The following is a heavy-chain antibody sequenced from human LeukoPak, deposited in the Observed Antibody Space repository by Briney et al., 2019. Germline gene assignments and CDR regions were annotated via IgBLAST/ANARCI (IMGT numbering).Heavy chain of an antibody. Sequence: GGSLRLSCAASGFTFSSYGMHWVRQAPGKGLEWVAFIRYDGSNKYYADSVKGRFTISRDNSKNTLYLQMNSLRAEDTAVYYCAKDPTPGYSSSWYCRDWGQGTLVTASS. D-gene: IGHD6-13*01. CDR2: IRYDGSNK. V-gene: IGHV3-30*02. CDR3: AKDPTPGYSSSWYCRD. J-gene: IGHJ4*02. CDR1: GFTFSSYG.